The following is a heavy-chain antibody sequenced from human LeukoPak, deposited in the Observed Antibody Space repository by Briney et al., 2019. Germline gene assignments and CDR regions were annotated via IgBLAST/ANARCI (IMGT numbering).Heavy chain of an antibody. D-gene: IGHD5-12*01. V-gene: IGHV3-23*01. J-gene: IGHJ4*02. Sequence: GGSLRLSCAASGFPFRSYAMSWVRQAPGKGLEWVSGISGIGGSTYYADSVKGRFTISRDNSKNTLYVQVSSLRAEDTAVYYCAKEGWHSGYDYAEFDYWGQGTLVTVSS. CDR2: ISGIGGST. CDR1: GFPFRSYA. CDR3: AKEGWHSGYDYAEFDY.